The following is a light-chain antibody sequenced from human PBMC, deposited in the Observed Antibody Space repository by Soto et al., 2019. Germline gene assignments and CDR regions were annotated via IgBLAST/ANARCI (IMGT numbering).Light chain of an antibody. J-gene: IGKJ2*01. Sequence: DIQMTQSPSSLSASVGDRVTITCQSSQSIISYSNWYQQKAGKAPQLLIYAASSLQSGVPARFSGGGSGTNFILSISSLQPEDSAIYYCQQSYRSPRTFGQGTKLEI. CDR1: QSIISY. CDR2: AAS. V-gene: IGKV1-39*01. CDR3: QQSYRSPRT.